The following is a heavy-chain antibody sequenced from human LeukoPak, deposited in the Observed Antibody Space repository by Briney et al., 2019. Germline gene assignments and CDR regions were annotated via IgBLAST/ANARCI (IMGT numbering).Heavy chain of an antibody. CDR1: GGSFSGYY. V-gene: IGHV4-34*01. Sequence: SETLSLTCAAYGGSFSGYYWSWIRQPPGKGLEWIGEINHSGSTNYNPSLKSRVTISVDTSKNQFSLKLSSVTAADTAVYYCARNSYGYSIDYWGQGTLVTVSS. CDR2: INHSGST. D-gene: IGHD5-18*01. J-gene: IGHJ4*02. CDR3: ARNSYGYSIDY.